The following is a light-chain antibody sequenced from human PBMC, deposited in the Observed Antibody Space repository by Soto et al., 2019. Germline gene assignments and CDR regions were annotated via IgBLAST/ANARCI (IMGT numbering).Light chain of an antibody. J-gene: IGKJ1*01. CDR2: DAS. Sequence: IVLTQSPASLSLSPGERATLSCRASQSVSTFLAWYQHKPGQAPRLLIYDASNRAIGVPDRFTGSGSGTDFTLTISRLEPEDFAVYYCQHYGRSPMFGQGTKVDIK. V-gene: IGKV3-11*01. CDR3: QHYGRSPM. CDR1: QSVSTF.